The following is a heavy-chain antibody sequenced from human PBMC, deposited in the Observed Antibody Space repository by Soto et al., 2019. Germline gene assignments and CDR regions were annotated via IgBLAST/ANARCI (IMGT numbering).Heavy chain of an antibody. D-gene: IGHD3-22*01. CDR2: IIPIFGTA. CDR3: ARAYSKDYYDSSGYYAAH. J-gene: IGHJ1*01. CDR1: GGTFSSYA. Sequence: SVKVSCKASGGTFSSYAISWVQQAPGQGLEWMGGIIPIFGTANYAQKFQGRVTITADESTSTAYMELSSLRSEDTAVYYCARAYSKDYYDSSGYYAAHWGQGTLVTVSP. V-gene: IGHV1-69*13.